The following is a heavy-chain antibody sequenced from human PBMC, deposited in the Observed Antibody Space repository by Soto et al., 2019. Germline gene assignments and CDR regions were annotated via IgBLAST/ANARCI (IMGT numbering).Heavy chain of an antibody. D-gene: IGHD4-17*01. CDR3: AHRHLYGDYHDFDY. V-gene: IGHV2-5*02. Sequence: QITLKESGPTLVKPTQTLTLTCTFSGFSLSTSGVGVGWIRQPPGKALEWLALIYWDDDKRYSPSLKSRLTITKDTSKNQVVLTMTNMDPVDTATYYCAHRHLYGDYHDFDYWGQGTLVTVSS. CDR1: GFSLSTSGVG. CDR2: IYWDDDK. J-gene: IGHJ4*02.